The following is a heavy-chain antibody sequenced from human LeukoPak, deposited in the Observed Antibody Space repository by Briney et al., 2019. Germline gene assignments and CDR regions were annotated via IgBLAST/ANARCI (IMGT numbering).Heavy chain of an antibody. Sequence: PGGSLRLSCAASGFTVSSNYMSWVRQAPGKGLEWVSVIYSGGSTYYADSVKGRFTISRDNSKNTLYLQMNSLRAEDTAVYYCARGPSSGWYYYCYMDVWGKGTTVTVSS. CDR1: GFTVSSNY. CDR2: IYSGGST. J-gene: IGHJ6*03. CDR3: ARGPSSGWYYYCYMDV. D-gene: IGHD6-19*01. V-gene: IGHV3-66*02.